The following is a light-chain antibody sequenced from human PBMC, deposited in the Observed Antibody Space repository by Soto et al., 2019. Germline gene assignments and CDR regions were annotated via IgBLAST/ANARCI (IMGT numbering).Light chain of an antibody. CDR2: GAS. V-gene: IGKV3-20*01. Sequence: EIVMTQSPATLSVSPGERATLSCGASQSVTSNYLAWYQQKPGQAPRLLMFGASIRDTGIPDRFIGSGSGTDFTLTISRLEPEDFAVFYCQQYGTSPGTFGQGTKVDIK. CDR3: QQYGTSPGT. CDR1: QSVTSNY. J-gene: IGKJ1*01.